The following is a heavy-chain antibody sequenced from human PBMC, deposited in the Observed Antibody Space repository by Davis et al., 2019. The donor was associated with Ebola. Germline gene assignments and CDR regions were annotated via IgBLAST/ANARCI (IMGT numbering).Heavy chain of an antibody. CDR2: IRSKANSYAT. V-gene: IGHV3-73*01. CDR3: TSTYSSFDY. CDR1: GLNFSGSA. J-gene: IGHJ4*02. D-gene: IGHD2-21*01. Sequence: GESLKISCAASGLNFSGSAMHWVRQASGQGLEWVGRIRSKANSYATAYAASVKGRFTISRDDSKNTAYLQMNSLKTEDTAVYYCTSTYSSFDYWGQGTLVTVSS.